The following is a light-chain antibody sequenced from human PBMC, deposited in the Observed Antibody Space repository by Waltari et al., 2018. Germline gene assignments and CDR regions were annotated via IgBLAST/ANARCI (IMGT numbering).Light chain of an antibody. Sequence: EIVLTQSPGTLSLSPGETATLSCRASQSVSGSYLAWNQQKPGQAPRLLIYGGSGRATGIPDRFSGSGSGTDFTLTISRLEPEDFGVYYCQYYGASRGPITFGQGTRLEIK. CDR1: QSVSGSY. CDR2: GGS. CDR3: QYYGASRGPIT. V-gene: IGKV3-20*01. J-gene: IGKJ5*01.